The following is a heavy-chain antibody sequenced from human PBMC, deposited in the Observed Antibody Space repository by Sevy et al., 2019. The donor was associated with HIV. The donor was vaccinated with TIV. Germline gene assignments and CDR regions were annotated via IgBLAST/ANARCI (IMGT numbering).Heavy chain of an antibody. J-gene: IGHJ4*02. D-gene: IGHD3-22*01. CDR1: GFTFSNYG. CDR3: ARGGDSNDRSAKGDFDY. Sequence: GGSLRLSCAASGFTFSNYGMHWVRQAPGKGLEWVAVIWNDGSNKYYADSVKGRFTISRDNSKNTLYLQMNSLRVEDTAVYFCARGGDSNDRSAKGDFDYWGQGTLVTVSS. CDR2: IWNDGSNK. V-gene: IGHV3-33*01.